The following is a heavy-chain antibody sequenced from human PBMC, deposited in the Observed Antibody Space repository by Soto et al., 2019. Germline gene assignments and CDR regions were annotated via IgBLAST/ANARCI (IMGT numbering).Heavy chain of an antibody. Sequence: EVQLVESGGDLVQPGGSLRLSCAASGFTLSDHYMDWVRQAPGKGLEWVARTKNKAQSYTIEYAGSVKGRFTISRDDSKNSLYLQINSLKNDNRAVYYCTCSIAGRCSWGHGSRVTVSS. CDR1: GFTLSDHY. CDR2: TKNKAQSYTI. D-gene: IGHD6-13*01. CDR3: TCSIAGRCS. J-gene: IGHJ5*01. V-gene: IGHV3-72*01.